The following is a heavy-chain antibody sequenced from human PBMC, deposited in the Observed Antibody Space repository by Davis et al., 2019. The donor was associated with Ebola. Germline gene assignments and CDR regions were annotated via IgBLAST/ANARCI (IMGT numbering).Heavy chain of an antibody. CDR1: GYSFTNYW. Sequence: GESLKISCKASGYSFTNYWIGWVRQMPGKGLEWMGIIYPGDSGTRYSPSFQGQVTTSADKSTNTAYLQWSSLQAADTAMYYCARHRDYDDADRHFQYYFDYWGQGTLVTVSS. CDR3: ARHRDYDDADRHFQYYFDY. CDR2: IYPGDSGT. J-gene: IGHJ4*02. V-gene: IGHV5-51*01. D-gene: IGHD3-22*01.